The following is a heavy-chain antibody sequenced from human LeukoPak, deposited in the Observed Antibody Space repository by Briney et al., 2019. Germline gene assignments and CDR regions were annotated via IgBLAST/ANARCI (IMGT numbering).Heavy chain of an antibody. CDR2: IRSKAYGGTT. D-gene: IGHD3-9*01. V-gene: IGHV3-49*04. Sequence: GGSLRLSCTASGFTFGDYAMSWVRQAPGKGLEWVGFIRSKAYGGTTEYAASVKGRFTISRDDSKSIAYLQMNSLKTEDTAVYYCTRGGYDILTGYYRDYWGQGTLVTVSS. J-gene: IGHJ4*02. CDR3: TRGGYDILTGYYRDY. CDR1: GFTFGDYA.